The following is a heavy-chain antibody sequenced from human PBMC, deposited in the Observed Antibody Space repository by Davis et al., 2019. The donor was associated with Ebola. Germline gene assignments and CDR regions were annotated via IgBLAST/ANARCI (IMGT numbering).Heavy chain of an antibody. CDR1: SGTFSSYA. V-gene: IGHV1-69*13. CDR2: IITIFGTA. J-gene: IGHJ1*01. CDR3: ASSPGKVVVAATQIYFQH. D-gene: IGHD2-15*01. Sequence: SFMVFCNASSGTFSSYAISWVRQAPGQGLEWMGGIITIFGTANYAQKFQGRVTITADESTSTAYMELSSLRSEDTAVYYCASSPGKVVVAATQIYFQHWGQGTLVTVSS.